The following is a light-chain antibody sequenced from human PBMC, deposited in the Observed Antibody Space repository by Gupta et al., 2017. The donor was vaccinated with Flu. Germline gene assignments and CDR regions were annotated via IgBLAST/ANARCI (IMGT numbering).Light chain of an antibody. J-gene: IGKJ2*01. CDR1: QSVNSNY. V-gene: IGKV3-20*01. Sequence: EIVLTQSPGTLSLSPGERATLSCRASQSVNSNYLAWYQHKPGQAPRLLIYGASSSATGIPDRFSGSGSGTDFSLTISRLKPEDFAVYYCQQYGRSPYTFGQGTKLEIK. CDR2: GAS. CDR3: QQYGRSPYT.